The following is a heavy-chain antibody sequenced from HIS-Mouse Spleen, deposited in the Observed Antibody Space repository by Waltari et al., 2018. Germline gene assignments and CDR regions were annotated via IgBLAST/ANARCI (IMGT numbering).Heavy chain of an antibody. V-gene: IGHV2-70*01. CDR2: DWDDDK. CDR3: ARIAEGYTSGWYAFDY. Sequence: DWDDDKYYSTSLKTRLTISRDTSKNQVVLTMTNMDPLDTATYYCARIAEGYTSGWYAFDYWGQGTLVTVSS. D-gene: IGHD6-19*01. J-gene: IGHJ4*02.